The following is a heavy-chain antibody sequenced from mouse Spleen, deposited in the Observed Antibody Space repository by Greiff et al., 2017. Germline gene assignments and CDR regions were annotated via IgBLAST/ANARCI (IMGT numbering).Heavy chain of an antibody. D-gene: IGHD1-1*01. Sequence: EVQRVESGGGLVQPGGSRKLSCAASGFTFSSFGMHWVRQAPEKGLEWVAYISSGSSTIYYADTVKGRFTISRDNPKNTLFLQMTSLRSEDTAMYYCARDGSSYETWFAYWGQGTLVTVSA. CDR3: ARDGSSYETWFAY. CDR2: ISSGSSTI. CDR1: GFTFSSFG. J-gene: IGHJ3*01. V-gene: IGHV5-17*02.